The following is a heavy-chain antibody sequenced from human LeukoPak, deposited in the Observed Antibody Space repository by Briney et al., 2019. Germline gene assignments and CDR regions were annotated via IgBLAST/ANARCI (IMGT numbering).Heavy chain of an antibody. CDR1: GYTFTSYG. D-gene: IGHD3-3*01. CDR3: ARLYYDFWSGYYSYFDY. V-gene: IGHV1-18*01. CDR2: IGAYNGNT. J-gene: IGHJ4*02. Sequence: ASVKVSCKASGYTFTSYGISWVRQAPGQGLEWMGWIGAYNGNTNYAQKLQGRVTMTTDTSTSTAYMELRSLRSDDTAVYYCARLYYDFWSGYYSYFDYWGQGTLVTVSS.